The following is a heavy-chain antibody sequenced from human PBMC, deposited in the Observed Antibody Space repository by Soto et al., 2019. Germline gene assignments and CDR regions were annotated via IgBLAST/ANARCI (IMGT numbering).Heavy chain of an antibody. Sequence: QVQLVESGGGVVQPGRSLRLSCAASGFNFSSYVMHWVRQAPGKGLERVAVIWYDGGNKYYADSVKGRFTISRDNSKNTLYLQMNSLRAEDTAVYYCARDGQWLPPDGLRSSYYFDYWGQGTLVTVSS. V-gene: IGHV3-33*01. D-gene: IGHD6-19*01. CDR1: GFNFSSYV. J-gene: IGHJ4*02. CDR2: IWYDGGNK. CDR3: ARDGQWLPPDGLRSSYYFDY.